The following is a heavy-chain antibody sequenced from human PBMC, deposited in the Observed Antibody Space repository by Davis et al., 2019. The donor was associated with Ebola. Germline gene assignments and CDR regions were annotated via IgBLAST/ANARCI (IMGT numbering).Heavy chain of an antibody. D-gene: IGHD6-13*01. Sequence: AASVKVSCKVSGYTFTTYDINCVRQAVGQGLEWMGWMNPNSGNTGYAQKFQGRVTMTRDTSISTAYMELSSLRSEDAAVYYCAIKTRQQDYWGQGTLVTVSS. CDR3: AIKTRQQDY. J-gene: IGHJ4*02. V-gene: IGHV1-8*01. CDR2: MNPNSGNT. CDR1: GYTFTTYD.